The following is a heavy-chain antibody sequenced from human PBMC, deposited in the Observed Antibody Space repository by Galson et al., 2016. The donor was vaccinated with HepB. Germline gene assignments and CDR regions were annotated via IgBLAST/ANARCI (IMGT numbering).Heavy chain of an antibody. CDR2: VNHSGST. CDR3: ASLSVSGEVVGVYDI. J-gene: IGHJ3*02. CDR1: SGSSTAYF. Sequence: EPLSLTCDVYSGSSTAYFWSWIRQFPQKGLEWIGEVNHSGSTNYDPSLKRRVTISEDTAKNQLSLHLSSLTAADTAVYYCASLSVSGEVVGVYDIWGQGTMVIVSS. D-gene: IGHD3-3*01. V-gene: IGHV4-34*01.